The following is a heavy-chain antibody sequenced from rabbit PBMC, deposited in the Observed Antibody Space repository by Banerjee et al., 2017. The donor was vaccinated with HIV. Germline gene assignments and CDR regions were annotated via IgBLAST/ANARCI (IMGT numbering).Heavy chain of an antibody. CDR1: GFTLSNNYY. Sequence: QEQLVESGGGLVQPEGSLTLTCKASGFTLSNNYYMCWVRQAPGKGLEWIGCIVAGSSGSTYYASWAKGRFTISKTSSTTVTLQMTSLTAADTATYFCARDLGRSRGHSMGDLWGPGTLVTVS. J-gene: IGHJ4*01. D-gene: IGHD3-1*01. V-gene: IGHV1S45*01. CDR2: IVAGSSGST. CDR3: ARDLGRSRGHSMGDL.